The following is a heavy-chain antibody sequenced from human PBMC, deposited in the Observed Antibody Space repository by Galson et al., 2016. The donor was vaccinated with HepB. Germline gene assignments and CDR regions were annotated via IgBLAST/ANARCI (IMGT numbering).Heavy chain of an antibody. Sequence: SLRLSCAASGFSFSSYGMHWVRQPPGKGLEWVALVSSDETNKFYADFVKGRFTISRDNSKNMLYLQMHSLRTEDTALYYCASDHGGNPGSDYWGQGTLVTVSS. CDR1: GFSFSSYG. CDR3: ASDHGGNPGSDY. J-gene: IGHJ4*02. V-gene: IGHV3-30*03. CDR2: VSSDETNK. D-gene: IGHD4-23*01.